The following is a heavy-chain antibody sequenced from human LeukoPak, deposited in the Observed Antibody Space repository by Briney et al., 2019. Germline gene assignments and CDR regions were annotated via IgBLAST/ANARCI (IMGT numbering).Heavy chain of an antibody. Sequence: GGSLRLSCAASGFTFSTYAMSWVRQTPGKGLEWVSAISGSGGSTYYADSVKGRFTISRDNSKNTLYLQMNSLRAEDTAVYYCAKYGSGSQSNWFDPWGQGTLVTVSS. V-gene: IGHV3-23*01. D-gene: IGHD3-10*01. CDR3: AKYGSGSQSNWFDP. CDR1: GFTFSTYA. CDR2: ISGSGGST. J-gene: IGHJ5*02.